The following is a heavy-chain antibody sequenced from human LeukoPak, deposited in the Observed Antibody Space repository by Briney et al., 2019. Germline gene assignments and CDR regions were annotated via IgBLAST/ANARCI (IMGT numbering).Heavy chain of an antibody. V-gene: IGHV3-72*01. J-gene: IGHJ4*01. CDR3: TKLARAPRDFDY. CDR2: SRDKGNSYTT. D-gene: IGHD3-10*01. CDR1: GFTFRSYA. Sequence: GGSLRLSCAASGFTFRSYAMHWVRQAPGKGLEWVGRSRDKGNSYTTAYAASVRGRFTISRDDSKNSLYLQMNSLKIEDTAVYYCTKLARAPRDFDYWGQGTLVTVSS.